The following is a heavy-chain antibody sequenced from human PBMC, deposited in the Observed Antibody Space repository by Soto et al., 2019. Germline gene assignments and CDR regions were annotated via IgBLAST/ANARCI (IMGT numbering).Heavy chain of an antibody. CDR3: ARGYSYGFEENWFDP. CDR2: IYYSGST. Sequence: SETLSLTCTVSGGPISSYYWSWIRQPPGKGLEWIGYIYYSGSTNYNPSLKSRVTISVDTSKNQFSLKLSSVTAADTAVYYCARGYSYGFEENWFDPWGQGTLVTVSS. J-gene: IGHJ5*02. D-gene: IGHD5-18*01. CDR1: GGPISSYY. V-gene: IGHV4-59*01.